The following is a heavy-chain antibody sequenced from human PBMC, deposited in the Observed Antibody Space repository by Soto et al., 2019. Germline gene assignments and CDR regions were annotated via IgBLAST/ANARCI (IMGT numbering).Heavy chain of an antibody. D-gene: IGHD3-10*01. CDR3: ATWGLTYGSASLHDY. J-gene: IGHJ4*01. Sequence: ASVKVSCKVSGYTLTELSMHWVRQAPGKGLEWMGGFDPEDGETIYAQKFQGRVTMTEDTSTDTAYMELSSLRSEDTAVYYCATWGLTYGSASLHDYWGQGTLVTVAS. CDR1: GYTLTELS. V-gene: IGHV1-24*01. CDR2: FDPEDGET.